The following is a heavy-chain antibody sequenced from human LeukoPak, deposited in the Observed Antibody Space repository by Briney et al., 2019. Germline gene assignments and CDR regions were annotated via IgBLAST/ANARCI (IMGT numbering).Heavy chain of an antibody. D-gene: IGHD2-2*01. V-gene: IGHV4-30-2*01. CDR2: IYHSGST. J-gene: IGHJ3*02. CDR3: ASALSSTSCLDAFDI. CDR1: GGSISSGGYY. Sequence: SQTLSLTCTVSGGSISSGGYYWSWIRRPPGKGLEWIGYIYHSGSTYYNPSLKSRVTISVDRSKNQFSLKLSSVTAADTAVYYCASALSSTSCLDAFDIWGQGTMVTVSS.